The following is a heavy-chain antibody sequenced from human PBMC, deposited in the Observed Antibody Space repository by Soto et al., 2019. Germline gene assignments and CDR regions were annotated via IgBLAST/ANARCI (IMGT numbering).Heavy chain of an antibody. V-gene: IGHV4-59*01. D-gene: IGHD3-10*01. CDR1: GGSISSYY. CDR3: ARGYHYYGSGSYGTYYFDY. CDR2: IYYSGST. Sequence: PSETLSLTCTVSGGSISSYYWSWIRQPPGKGLEWIGYIYYSGSTSYNPSLKSRVTISVDTSKNQFSLKLSSVTAADTAVYYCARGYHYYGSGSYGTYYFDYWGQGTLVTVSS. J-gene: IGHJ4*02.